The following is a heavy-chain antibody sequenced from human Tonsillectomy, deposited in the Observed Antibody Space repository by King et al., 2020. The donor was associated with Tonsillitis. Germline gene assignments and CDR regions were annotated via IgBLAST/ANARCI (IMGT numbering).Heavy chain of an antibody. J-gene: IGHJ4*02. D-gene: IGHD1-26*01. CDR2: FYYSGST. V-gene: IGHV4-30-4*01. CDR1: GGSISSGEYY. Sequence: QLQESGPGLVKPSQTLSLTCTVSGGSISSGEYYWSWIRQPPGKALEWIGYFYYSGSTYYNPALKSRVTISVDTSKNQFALKLSSVTAADTAVYYCARFSGEYYFDYWGQGTLVTVSS. CDR3: ARFSGEYYFDY.